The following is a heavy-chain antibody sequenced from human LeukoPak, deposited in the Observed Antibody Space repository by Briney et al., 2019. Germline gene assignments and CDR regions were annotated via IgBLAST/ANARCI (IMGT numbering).Heavy chain of an antibody. CDR3: ARGGVEMATIIYYYYYMDV. CDR2: ISSSGSTI. D-gene: IGHD5-24*01. J-gene: IGHJ6*03. Sequence: GGSLRLSCAASGFTFSSYSMNWVRQAPGKVLEWVSYISSSGSTIYYADSVKGRFTISRDNAKNSLYLQMNSLRAEDTAVYYCARGGVEMATIIYYYYYMDVWGKGTTVTISS. CDR1: GFTFSSYS. V-gene: IGHV3-48*04.